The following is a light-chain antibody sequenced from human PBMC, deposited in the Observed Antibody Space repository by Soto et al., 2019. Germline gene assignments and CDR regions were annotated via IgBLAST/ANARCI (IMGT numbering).Light chain of an antibody. CDR2: GAS. J-gene: IGKJ2*01. CDR3: QQGHNWPLT. Sequence: EIVMTQSPATLSVSPGESATLSCRASQSISNELAWYQQKPGQPPRLLIYGASTRATGVPARFTGSGSGSDFTLTISGLQSEDFAVYYCQQGHNWPLTFGQGTRLEI. V-gene: IGKV3-15*01. CDR1: QSISNE.